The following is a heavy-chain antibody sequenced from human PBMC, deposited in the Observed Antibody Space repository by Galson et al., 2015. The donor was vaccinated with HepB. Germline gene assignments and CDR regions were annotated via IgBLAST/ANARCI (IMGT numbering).Heavy chain of an antibody. J-gene: IGHJ3*02. D-gene: IGHD3-10*01. CDR3: ARPPDYYASGSPNDAFDI. CDR1: GYIFTSYW. Sequence: QSGAEVKKPGESLKISCEASGYIFTSYWIAWVRQMPGKGLEWMGIIYPGDSDTRYSPSFQGQVTISADKSISTAYLQWSSLKASDTAMYYCARPPDYYASGSPNDAFDIWGQGTMVTVSS. V-gene: IGHV5-51*01. CDR2: IYPGDSDT.